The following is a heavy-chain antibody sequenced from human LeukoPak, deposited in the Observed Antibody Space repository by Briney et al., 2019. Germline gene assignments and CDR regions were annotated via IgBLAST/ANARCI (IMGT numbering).Heavy chain of an antibody. J-gene: IGHJ4*02. CDR3: ATGIYGVSGHNIDD. Sequence: GGSLRLSCTASGFTFSSYSMNWVRQAPGKGLQWVSSISASGGTIYYADSVKGRFTISRDNSKNTLYLRINSLRVEDTAIYYCATGIYGVSGHNIDDGGQGALVTVSS. V-gene: IGHV3-23*01. CDR2: ISASGGTI. D-gene: IGHD4/OR15-4a*01. CDR1: GFTFSSYS.